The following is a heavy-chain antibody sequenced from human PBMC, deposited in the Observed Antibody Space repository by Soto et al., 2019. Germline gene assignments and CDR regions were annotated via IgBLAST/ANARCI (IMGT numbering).Heavy chain of an antibody. D-gene: IGHD3-22*01. J-gene: IGHJ5*01. CDR1: GGMFRRCL. Sequence: GGDLRVPRGGSGGMFRRCLMNVGRPAPGKRLDWLANIKHDESEKTYLDSVKGRFTISRDNAKNSLYLHMNSLRAEDTAIYYCARVAIWDDSSAYRAFDSWGPGTLVTVSS. CDR3: ARVAIWDDSSAYRAFDS. CDR2: IKHDESEK. V-gene: IGHV3-7*04.